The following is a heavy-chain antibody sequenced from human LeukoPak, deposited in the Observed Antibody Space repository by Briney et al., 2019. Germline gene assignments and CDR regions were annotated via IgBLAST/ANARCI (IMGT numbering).Heavy chain of an antibody. CDR1: GYTFTGYY. Sequence: ASVKVSCKASGYTFTGYYMHWVRQAPGQGLEWMGWINPNSGGTNYAQEFQGRVTMTRDTSISTAYMELSRLRSDDTAVYYCARLNMITFGGDYWGQGTLVTVSS. D-gene: IGHD3-16*01. CDR2: INPNSGGT. J-gene: IGHJ4*02. V-gene: IGHV1-2*02. CDR3: ARLNMITFGGDY.